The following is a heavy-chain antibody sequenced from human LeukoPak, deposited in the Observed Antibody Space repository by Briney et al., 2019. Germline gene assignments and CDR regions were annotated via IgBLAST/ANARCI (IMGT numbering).Heavy chain of an antibody. CDR1: GFTFNSYA. Sequence: GGSLRLSCAASGFTFNSYAMSWVRQAPGKGLEWVSVISGGGSSTYYADSVKGRFTISRDNSKNTLYLQMNSLRAEDTAVYYCVLGSQDYWGQGTLVTVSS. CDR2: ISGGGSST. V-gene: IGHV3-23*01. D-gene: IGHD1-26*01. J-gene: IGHJ4*02. CDR3: VLGSQDY.